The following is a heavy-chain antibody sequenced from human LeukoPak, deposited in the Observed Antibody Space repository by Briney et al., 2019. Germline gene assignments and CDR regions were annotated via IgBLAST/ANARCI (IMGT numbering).Heavy chain of an antibody. CDR2: IYYSGST. J-gene: IGHJ4*02. CDR3: ARVHYDSSGYPLLYFDY. D-gene: IGHD3-22*01. V-gene: IGHV4-59*01. Sequence: PSETLSLTCTVSGGSISSYYWSWIRQPPGKELEWIGYIYYSGSTNYNPSLKSRVAISVDTSKNQFSLKLSSVTAADTAVYYCARVHYDSSGYPLLYFDYWGQGTLVTVSS. CDR1: GGSISSYY.